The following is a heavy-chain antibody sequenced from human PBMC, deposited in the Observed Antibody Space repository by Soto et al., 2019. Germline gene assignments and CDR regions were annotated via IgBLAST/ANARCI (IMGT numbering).Heavy chain of an antibody. CDR3: SKMIAAGDTGY. D-gene: IGHD6-13*01. V-gene: IGHV3-23*01. CDR2: ISSSGGST. Sequence: PGGSLRLSCAASGFTFNNNAMNWVRQAPGKGLEWVSGISSSGGSTYYADSVKGRFTISRDSSKNTLYLQLNSLRAEDTAVYYCSKMIAAGDTGYWGQGTLVTVSS. J-gene: IGHJ4*02. CDR1: GFTFNNNA.